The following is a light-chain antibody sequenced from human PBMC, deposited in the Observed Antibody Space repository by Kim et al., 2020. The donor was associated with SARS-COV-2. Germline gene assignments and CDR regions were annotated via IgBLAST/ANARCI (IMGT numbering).Light chain of an antibody. CDR1: SSNIGSKT. CDR2: TNN. J-gene: IGLJ1*01. CDR3: AAWDDSLHGYV. V-gene: IGLV1-44*01. Sequence: GQRVTISCSGGSSNIGSKTVNWYQHLPGTTPKLLVHTNNQRPSGVPDRFSGSKSGTTASLAISGLQSDDEADYYCAAWDDSLHGYVFGTGTQLTVL.